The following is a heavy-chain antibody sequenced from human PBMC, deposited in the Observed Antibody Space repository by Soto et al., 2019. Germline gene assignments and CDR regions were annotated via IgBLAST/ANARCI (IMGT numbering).Heavy chain of an antibody. V-gene: IGHV3-74*01. D-gene: IGHD2-8*01. Sequence: PGGSLRLSCAASAFSFSTSRMHWVRQAPGEGLVWVSRINPDGRTINYADSVKGRFTISRDNAKNTLYLQMNILRVEDTAVYYCVKSFEESMVYAFSDAFDIWGQGTMVNVSS. J-gene: IGHJ3*02. CDR3: VKSFEESMVYAFSDAFDI. CDR2: INPDGRTI. CDR1: AFSFSTSR.